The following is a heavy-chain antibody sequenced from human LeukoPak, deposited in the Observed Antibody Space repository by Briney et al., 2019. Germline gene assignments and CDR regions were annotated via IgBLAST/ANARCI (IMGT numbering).Heavy chain of an antibody. CDR3: ARDFPTCYDFWSGSNDAFDI. D-gene: IGHD3-3*01. CDR1: GFTFSSYS. V-gene: IGHV3-21*01. CDR2: ISSSSSYI. Sequence: SGGSLRLSCAASGFTFSSYSMNWVRQAPGKGLEWVSSISSSSSYIYYADSVKGRFTISRDNAKNSLYLQMNSPRAEDTAVYYCARDFPTCYDFWSGSNDAFDIWGQGTMVTVSS. J-gene: IGHJ3*02.